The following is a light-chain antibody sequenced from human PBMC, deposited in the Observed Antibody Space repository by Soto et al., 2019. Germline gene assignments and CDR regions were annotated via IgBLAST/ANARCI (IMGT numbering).Light chain of an antibody. CDR1: QSVNNF. CDR2: DAS. V-gene: IGKV3-11*01. CDR3: QQRSNWRPALS. Sequence: EVVLTQSPATLSLSPGDRATLSCRASQSVNNFLAWYQQKPGQTPRLLIYDASKRATGIPGRFSGSGSGTDFTLTISSREPEDFAVYYCQQRSNWRPALSVGGGTKVDIK. J-gene: IGKJ4*01.